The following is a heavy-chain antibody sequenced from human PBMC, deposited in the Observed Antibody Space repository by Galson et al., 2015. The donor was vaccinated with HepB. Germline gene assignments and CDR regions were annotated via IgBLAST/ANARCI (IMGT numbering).Heavy chain of an antibody. D-gene: IGHD5-24*01. V-gene: IGHV1-18*01. Sequence: SVKVSCKASGYTFTDFGMSWVRQSPGQGPEWMGWISVYNGDRHYAPKSKGRVTMDTDTSTATASMELSGLNSDDTAIYYCAKLGTRDTLDVWGQGTAVTFSS. CDR1: GYTFTDFG. CDR2: ISVYNGDR. J-gene: IGHJ6*02. CDR3: AKLGTRDTLDV.